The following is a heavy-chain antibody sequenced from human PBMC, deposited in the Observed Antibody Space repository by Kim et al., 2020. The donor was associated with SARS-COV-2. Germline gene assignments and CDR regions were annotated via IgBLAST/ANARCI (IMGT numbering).Heavy chain of an antibody. Sequence: GGSLRLSCVASGFSLSSHSMNWVRQAPGKGLEWVSSITTESNYIFYADSVKRRFSISRDNAKNSLYLHMDSLRGEDTAVYYCAREVYSSGWFAPLGYYYGLDVWGQGTTVTVS. CDR1: GFSLSSHS. D-gene: IGHD6-19*01. J-gene: IGHJ6*02. CDR2: ITTESNYI. V-gene: IGHV3-21*01. CDR3: AREVYSSGWFAPLGYYYGLDV.